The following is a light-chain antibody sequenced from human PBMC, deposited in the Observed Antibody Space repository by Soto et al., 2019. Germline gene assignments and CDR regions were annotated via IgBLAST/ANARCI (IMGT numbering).Light chain of an antibody. V-gene: IGKV4-1*01. CDR1: QSVLYSSNNKNY. CDR3: QQYYSTPPT. CDR2: WAS. J-gene: IGKJ4*01. Sequence: DIVMTQSPDSLAVSLGEGATINCKSSQSVLYSSNNKNYLAWYQQKPGQPPKLLLYWASTRESGVPDRFSGSGSGTDFTLTISSLQAEDVAVYYCQQYYSTPPTFGGGTKVEIK.